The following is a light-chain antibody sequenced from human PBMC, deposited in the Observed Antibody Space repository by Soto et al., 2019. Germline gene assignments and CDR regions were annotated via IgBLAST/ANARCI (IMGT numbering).Light chain of an antibody. CDR2: GAS. V-gene: IGKV3-15*01. J-gene: IGKJ4*01. CDR1: QSVSNN. Sequence: EIEMTQSPATLSVSPGDRATITCRASQSVSNNLAWYQQKPGQAPRLLIYGASTRATGIPARFSCSGSGTEFSLTISSLQSEDFAVYYCQQYNNWPLTFGGGTKVEIK. CDR3: QQYNNWPLT.